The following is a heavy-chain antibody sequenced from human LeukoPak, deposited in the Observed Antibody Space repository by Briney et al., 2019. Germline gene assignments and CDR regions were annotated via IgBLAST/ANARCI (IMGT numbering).Heavy chain of an antibody. J-gene: IGHJ4*02. V-gene: IGHV3-30-3*01. CDR3: ARGEMATVPSFDY. Sequence: GGSLRLSCAASGFTFSSYAMHWVCQAPGKGLEWVAVISYDGSNKYYADSVKGRFTISRDNSKNTLYLQMNSLRAEDTAVYYCARGEMATVPSFDYWGQGTLVTVSS. CDR2: ISYDGSNK. D-gene: IGHD5-24*01. CDR1: GFTFSSYA.